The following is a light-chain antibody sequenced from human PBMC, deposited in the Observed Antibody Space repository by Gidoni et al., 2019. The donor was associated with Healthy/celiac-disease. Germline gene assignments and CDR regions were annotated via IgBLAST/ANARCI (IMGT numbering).Light chain of an antibody. Sequence: DIQMTQSPSSLSASVGDRVTITCRASQSISSYLNWYQQKPGKAPKLLIYAASSLHSGVPSRCSGSGSGTDFTSTISILQPEDFATYYCQQSYSTLWTFXQXTKVEIK. J-gene: IGKJ1*01. CDR3: QQSYSTLWT. CDR2: AAS. V-gene: IGKV1-39*01. CDR1: QSISSY.